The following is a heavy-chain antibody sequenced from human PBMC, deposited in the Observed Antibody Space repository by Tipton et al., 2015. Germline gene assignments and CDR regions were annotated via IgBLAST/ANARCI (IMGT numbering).Heavy chain of an antibody. CDR1: GVSVTSGSYY. V-gene: IGHV4-61*01. CDR3: VREAGIIAAPSRYFQY. J-gene: IGHJ1*01. CDR2: IYHTGST. D-gene: IGHD6-25*01. Sequence: TLSLTCNVSGVSVTSGSYYWSWVRQPPGKGLEWIGYIYHTGSTIYNPSLKSRVTISLDRSKNQFSFRLTSVTAADTAMYYCVREAGIIAAPSRYFQYWGQGALVPVSS.